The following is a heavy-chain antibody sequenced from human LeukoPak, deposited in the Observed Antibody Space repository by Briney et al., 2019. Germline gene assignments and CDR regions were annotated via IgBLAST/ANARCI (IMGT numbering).Heavy chain of an antibody. CDR2: ISASGGST. Sequence: PGGSLRLSCAASGFTFSSYAMSWVRQAPGKGLEWVSVISASGGSTYYADSVKGRFTISRDNSKNTLYLQMNSLRAEDMALYYCAKDISPFYSSSWLIRAFDIWGQGTMVTVS. CDR1: GFTFSSYA. J-gene: IGHJ3*02. D-gene: IGHD6-13*01. CDR3: AKDISPFYSSSWLIRAFDI. V-gene: IGHV3-23*01.